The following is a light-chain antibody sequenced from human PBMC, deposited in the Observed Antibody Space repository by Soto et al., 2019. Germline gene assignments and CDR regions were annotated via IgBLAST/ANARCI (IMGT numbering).Light chain of an antibody. CDR2: EVN. J-gene: IGLJ1*01. CDR3: TSYRSSSTLEV. V-gene: IGLV2-14*01. Sequence: QSVLTQPASVSGSPGQSITISCTGTSSDVGGYNYVSWYQQHPDKAPKVMIYEVNNRPSGVSNRFSGSKSGNTASLTISGLQAEDEADYYCTSYRSSSTLEVFGTGTKLTVL. CDR1: SSDVGGYNY.